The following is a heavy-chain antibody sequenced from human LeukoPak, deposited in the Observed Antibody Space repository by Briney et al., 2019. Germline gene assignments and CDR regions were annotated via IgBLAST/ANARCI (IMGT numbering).Heavy chain of an antibody. CDR1: GGSITNYY. CDR2: VSYSGRT. D-gene: IGHD5-24*01. J-gene: IGHJ2*01. Sequence: SETLSLTCTVSGGSITNYYWNWIRQPPGKELEWIGCVSYSGRTHYSSALKRRVTISVDTSKNQFSLNLRSVTAADTAVYYCARPGRQDAYNGHYWYFDLWGRGTLVTVPS. V-gene: IGHV4-59*01. CDR3: ARPGRQDAYNGHYWYFDL.